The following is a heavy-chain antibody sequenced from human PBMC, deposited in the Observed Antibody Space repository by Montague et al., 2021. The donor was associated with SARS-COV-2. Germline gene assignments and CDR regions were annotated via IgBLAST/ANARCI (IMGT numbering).Heavy chain of an antibody. CDR3: ARCWAFDP. D-gene: IGHD6-13*01. CDR2: IYYTGDT. J-gene: IGHJ3*01. V-gene: IGHV4-59*11. Sequence: SETLSLTCTVSGGSTATHYWNWIRQSPGKRPECIGYIYYTGDTKYNPSLQSRVTISIDTSENQFSLRLNSVTAADTAVYFCARCWAFDPWGQGRLVTVSS. CDR1: GGSTATHY.